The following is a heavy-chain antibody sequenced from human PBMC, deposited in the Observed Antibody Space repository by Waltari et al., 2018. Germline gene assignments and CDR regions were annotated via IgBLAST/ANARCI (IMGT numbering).Heavy chain of an antibody. V-gene: IGHV4-39*07. CDR3: ARAPHMITFGGVIVIGWFDP. D-gene: IGHD3-16*02. CDR1: GGSISSSSYY. J-gene: IGHJ5*02. Sequence: QLQLQESGPGLVKPSETLSLTCTVSGGSISSSSYYWGWIRQPTGKGLEWIGSIYYSGSTYYNPSLKSRVTISVDTSKNQFSLKLSSVTAADTAVYYCARAPHMITFGGVIVIGWFDPWGQGTLVTVSS. CDR2: IYYSGST.